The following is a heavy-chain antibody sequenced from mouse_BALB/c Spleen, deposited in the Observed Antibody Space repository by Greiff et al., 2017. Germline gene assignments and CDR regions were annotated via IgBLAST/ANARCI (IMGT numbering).Heavy chain of an antibody. CDR2: ISNGGGST. J-gene: IGHJ4*01. CDR1: GFTFSSYT. V-gene: IGHV5-12-2*01. CDR3: ARLGGKDYYAMDY. Sequence: EVQGVESGGGLVQPGGSLKLSCAASGFTFSSYTMSWVRQTPEKRLEWVAYISNGGGSTYYPDTVKGRFTISRDNAKNTLYLQMSSLKSEDTAMYYCARLGGKDYYAMDYWGQGTSVTVSS. D-gene: IGHD2-1*01.